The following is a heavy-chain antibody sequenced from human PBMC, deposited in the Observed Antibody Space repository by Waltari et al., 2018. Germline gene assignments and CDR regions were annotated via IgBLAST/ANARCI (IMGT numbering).Heavy chain of an antibody. J-gene: IGHJ4*02. V-gene: IGHV3-23*03. CDR2: IYSGGST. CDR1: GFTFSRYA. CDR3: APGDYNGY. D-gene: IGHD4-17*01. Sequence: EVQLLESGGGLVQPGGSLRLSCAASGFTFSRYAMSWVRQAPGKGLEWVSVIYSGGSTYYADSVKGRFTISRDNSKNTLYLQMNSLRAEDTAVYYCAPGDYNGYWGQGTLVTVSS.